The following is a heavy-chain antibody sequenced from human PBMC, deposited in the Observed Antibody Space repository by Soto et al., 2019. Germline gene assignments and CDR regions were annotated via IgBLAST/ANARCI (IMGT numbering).Heavy chain of an antibody. Sequence: QVQLQQWGAGLLKPSETLSLTCAVYGGSFSGYFWSWIRQPPGKGLEWIGEINHSGSTNYNPSLKSRVTISVDTSKNQLSLKLSSVTAADTAVYYCARGGKQQLVRVRNWFDPWGQGTLVTVSS. CDR2: INHSGST. J-gene: IGHJ5*02. CDR3: ARGGKQQLVRVRNWFDP. CDR1: GGSFSGYF. V-gene: IGHV4-34*01. D-gene: IGHD6-13*01.